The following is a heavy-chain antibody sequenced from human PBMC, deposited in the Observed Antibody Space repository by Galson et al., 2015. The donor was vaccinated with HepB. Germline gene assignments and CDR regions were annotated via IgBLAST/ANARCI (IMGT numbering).Heavy chain of an antibody. Sequence: QSGAEVKKPGESLKISCTGSGYSFTSYWIGWVRQMPGKGLEWMGIIYPGDSDTRYSPSFQGQVTISADKSISTAYLQWSSLKASDTAMYYCARHDKIWRGCSSTSCYTGQGLDYWGQGTLVTVSS. CDR2: IYPGDSDT. D-gene: IGHD2-2*02. V-gene: IGHV5-51*01. CDR3: ARHDKIWRGCSSTSCYTGQGLDY. J-gene: IGHJ4*02. CDR1: GYSFTSYW.